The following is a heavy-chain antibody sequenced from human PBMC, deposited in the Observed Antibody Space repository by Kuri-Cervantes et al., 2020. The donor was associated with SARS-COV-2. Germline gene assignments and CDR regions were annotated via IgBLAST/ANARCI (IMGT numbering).Heavy chain of an antibody. J-gene: IGHJ6*02. D-gene: IGHD3-10*01. CDR2: IYSGGSST. CDR1: GFTFSSYA. V-gene: IGHV3-23*03. Sequence: GGSLRLSCAASGFTFSSYAMSWVRQAPGKGLEWVSVIYSGGSSTYYADSVKGRFTISRDNSKNTLYLQMNSLRAEDTAAYYCANMVRGNYGMDVWGQGTTVTVSS. CDR3: ANMVRGNYGMDV.